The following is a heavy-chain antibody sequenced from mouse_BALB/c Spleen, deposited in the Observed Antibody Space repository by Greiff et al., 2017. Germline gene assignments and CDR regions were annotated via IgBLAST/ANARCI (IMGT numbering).Heavy chain of an antibody. J-gene: IGHJ3*01. CDR2: ISSGGSYT. D-gene: IGHD2-14*01. CDR3: ARQNDYRYDEGAWFAY. CDR1: GFTFSSYG. V-gene: IGHV5-6*01. Sequence: EVKLMESGGDLVKPGGSLKLSCAASGFTFSSYGMSWFRQTPDKRLEWVATISSGGSYTYYPDSVKGRFTISRDNAKNTLYLQMSSLKSEDTAMYYCARQNDYRYDEGAWFAYWGQVTLVTVSA.